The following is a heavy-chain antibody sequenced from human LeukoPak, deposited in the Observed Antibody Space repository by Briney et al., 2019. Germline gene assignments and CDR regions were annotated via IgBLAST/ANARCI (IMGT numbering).Heavy chain of an antibody. V-gene: IGHV4-39*07. CDR3: ARDLRVGASLDDAFDI. CDR2: IYYSGST. CDR1: GDSISNYY. J-gene: IGHJ3*02. D-gene: IGHD1-26*01. Sequence: SETLSLTCIVSGDSISNYYWAWIRQPPGQGLEWIGSIYYSGSTYYNPSLKSRITMSVDTSKNQFSLKVTSVTAADTAVYYCARDLRVGASLDDAFDIWGQGTKVTVS.